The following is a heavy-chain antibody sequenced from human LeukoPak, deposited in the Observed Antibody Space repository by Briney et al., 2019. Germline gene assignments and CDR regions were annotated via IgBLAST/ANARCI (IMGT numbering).Heavy chain of an antibody. V-gene: IGHV3-23*01. CDR1: GFTFSIYA. J-gene: IGHJ4*02. CDR2: ISGSSSHT. Sequence: GGSLRLSCAASGFTFSIYAMSWVRQAPGKGLEWVSGISGSSSHTMDADSVRGRFTISRDNTRNTLYLHMNSLRAEDTALYYCAKEHDYSNAAPEWGFDSWGQGALVTVSS. CDR3: AKEHDYSNAAPEWGFDS. D-gene: IGHD3-3*01.